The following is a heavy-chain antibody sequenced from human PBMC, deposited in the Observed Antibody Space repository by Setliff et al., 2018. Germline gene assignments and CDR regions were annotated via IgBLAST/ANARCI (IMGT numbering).Heavy chain of an antibody. D-gene: IGHD6-6*01. CDR3: AGMAVRVASRPSSPLDYYYYMDL. J-gene: IGHJ6*03. CDR1: GGSISSYY. Sequence: SETLSLTCTVSGGSISSYYWSWIRQPPGKGLEWIGSINYRGNTHDNPSLRSRVTMSVDTSKSHFSLRLRSLTAADTAVYYCAGMAVRVASRPSSPLDYYYYMDLWGKGATVTVSS. V-gene: IGHV4-59*04. CDR2: INYRGNT.